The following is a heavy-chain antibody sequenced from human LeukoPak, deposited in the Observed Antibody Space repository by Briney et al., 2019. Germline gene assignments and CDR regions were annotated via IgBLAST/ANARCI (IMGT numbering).Heavy chain of an antibody. V-gene: IGHV3-7*05. CDR1: VFTFSVYW. J-gene: IGHJ3*02. Sequence: GGSLRLSCAASVFTFSVYWMSWVRQALGEGLEWVANIKQDGSEKYYVDSVKGRCTISRDNAKNSLHLQMNSLRAEDTAVYYCARDPSAFDIWGQGTMVTVSS. CDR2: IKQDGSEK. CDR3: ARDPSAFDI.